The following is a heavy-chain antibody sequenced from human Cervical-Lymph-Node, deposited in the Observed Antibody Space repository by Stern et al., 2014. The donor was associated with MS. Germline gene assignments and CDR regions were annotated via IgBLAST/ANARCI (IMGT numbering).Heavy chain of an antibody. V-gene: IGHV3-7*01. Sequence: DVQLVESGGGLVQPGGSLRLSCVASGFSFGTSWMSWVRQPPVRGLEWVANIRQDGYDKFYVDSVKGRFTISRDNARNSLYLQMNSLTVADTAVYYCARDRRAFLDYWGQGTHVAVSS. CDR2: IRQDGYDK. D-gene: IGHD2/OR15-2a*01. CDR3: ARDRRAFLDY. CDR1: GFSFGTSW. J-gene: IGHJ4*02.